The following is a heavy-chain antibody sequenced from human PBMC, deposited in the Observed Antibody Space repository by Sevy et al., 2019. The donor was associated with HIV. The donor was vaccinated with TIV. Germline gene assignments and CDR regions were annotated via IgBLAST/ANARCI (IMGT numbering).Heavy chain of an antibody. D-gene: IGHD2-2*01. CDR3: ARGLGYQSLFDY. CDR1: GYTLTGYY. Sequence: ASVKVSCKASGYTLTGYYIHWVRQAPGQGLEWMGWINPHSGGTNSAQKFQGRVTMTRDTSISTAYMELSRLRSDDTAVYHCARGLGYQSLFDYWGQGTLVTVSS. CDR2: INPHSGGT. J-gene: IGHJ4*02. V-gene: IGHV1-2*02.